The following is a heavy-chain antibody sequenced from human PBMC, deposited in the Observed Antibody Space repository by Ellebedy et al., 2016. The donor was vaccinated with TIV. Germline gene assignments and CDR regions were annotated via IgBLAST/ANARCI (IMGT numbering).Heavy chain of an antibody. CDR2: INHSGST. CDR1: GGSFSDYY. Sequence: GSLRLXXAVYGGSFSDYYWSWIRQPPGKGLEWIGEINHSGSTNYNPSLKSRVTISVDTSKNQFSLKVSSVTAADTAVYYCARSIAARWGWFDPWGQGTLVTVSS. CDR3: ARSIAARWGWFDP. V-gene: IGHV4-34*01. D-gene: IGHD6-6*01. J-gene: IGHJ5*02.